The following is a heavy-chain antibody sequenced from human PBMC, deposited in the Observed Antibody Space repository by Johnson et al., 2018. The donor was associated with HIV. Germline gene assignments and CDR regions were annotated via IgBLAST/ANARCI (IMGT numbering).Heavy chain of an antibody. CDR1: GFAFSSYA. CDR3: ATLWFGEVSVYDAFDV. Sequence: QVQLVESGGGVVQPGRSLTLSCAASGFAFSSYALHWVRQAPGKGLEWVAVISYDGKDKYYADSGKGRFTSSRDNSKNTLYMQFRGLRAEDTAIYYCATLWFGEVSVYDAFDVWGQGTMVTVSS. CDR2: ISYDGKDK. D-gene: IGHD3-10*01. V-gene: IGHV3-30*04. J-gene: IGHJ3*01.